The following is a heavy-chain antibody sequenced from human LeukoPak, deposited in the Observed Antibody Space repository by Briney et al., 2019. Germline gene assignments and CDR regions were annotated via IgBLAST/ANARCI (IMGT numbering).Heavy chain of an antibody. J-gene: IGHJ4*02. V-gene: IGHV4-34*01. D-gene: IGHD6-13*01. CDR3: ARGRYLTTLGGAAAGFLDN. Sequence: SETLSLTCAVYGGSFSGYYWSWIRQPPGKGLEWIGEINHSGSTNYNPSLKSRVTISVDTSKNQFSLKLSSVTAADTAVYYCARGRYLTTLGGAAAGFLDNWGQGTLVTVSS. CDR1: GGSFSGYY. CDR2: INHSGST.